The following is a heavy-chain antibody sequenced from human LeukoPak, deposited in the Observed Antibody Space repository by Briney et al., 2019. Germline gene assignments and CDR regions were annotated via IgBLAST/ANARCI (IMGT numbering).Heavy chain of an antibody. CDR2: IDPNSGST. D-gene: IGHD3-10*01. Sequence: ASVKVSCKASGYTFTGHYMHWARQAPGQGLESMGWIDPNSGSTKYAQKFQGRVTMTRDTSISTAYMELSRLRSDDTAVYYCARGPNHYGSGRDYFDDWGQGTPVTVSS. CDR3: ARGPNHYGSGRDYFDD. CDR1: GYTFTGHY. J-gene: IGHJ4*02. V-gene: IGHV1-2*02.